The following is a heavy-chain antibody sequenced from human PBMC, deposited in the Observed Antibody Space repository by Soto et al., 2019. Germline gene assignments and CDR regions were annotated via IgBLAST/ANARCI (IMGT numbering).Heavy chain of an antibody. Sequence: SETLSLTCTVSGGSISSGGYYWSWIRQHPGKGLEWIWYIHYSGSTYYHPSLKSRVTISVDTSKNQFSLKLSSVTAADTAVYYCARDRGAHYYDSSGYYDFDIWGQGTMVTVSS. CDR3: ARDRGAHYYDSSGYYDFDI. D-gene: IGHD3-22*01. CDR1: GGSISSGGYY. J-gene: IGHJ3*02. CDR2: IHYSGST. V-gene: IGHV4-31*03.